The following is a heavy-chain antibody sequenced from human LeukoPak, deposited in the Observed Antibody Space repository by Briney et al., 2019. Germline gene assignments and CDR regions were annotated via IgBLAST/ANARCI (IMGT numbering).Heavy chain of an antibody. CDR3: VTEPGYCTGGRCYGGWFDP. J-gene: IGHJ5*02. Sequence: SETLSLTCAVHGGSFSRYYWSWILQAPAKRLEWIGEINHSGNTNYNPSLKSRVTISLDTSKNQFSLKLNSVTAADTAVYYCVTEPGYCTGGRCYGGWFDPWGQGTLVTVSS. V-gene: IGHV4-34*01. D-gene: IGHD2-15*01. CDR2: INHSGNT. CDR1: GGSFSRYY.